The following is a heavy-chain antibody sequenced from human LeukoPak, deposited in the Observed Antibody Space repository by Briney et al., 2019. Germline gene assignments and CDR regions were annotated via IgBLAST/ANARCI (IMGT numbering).Heavy chain of an antibody. CDR3: ALEDTAMDRTHAFDI. Sequence: PSETLSLTCTVSGGSISSSSYYWGWIRQPPGKGLEWIGSIYYSGSTYYNPSLKSRVTISVDTSKNQFSLKLSSVTAADAAVYYCALEDTAMDRTHAFDIWGQGTMVTVSS. CDR1: GGSISSSSYY. V-gene: IGHV4-39*07. D-gene: IGHD5-18*01. J-gene: IGHJ3*02. CDR2: IYYSGST.